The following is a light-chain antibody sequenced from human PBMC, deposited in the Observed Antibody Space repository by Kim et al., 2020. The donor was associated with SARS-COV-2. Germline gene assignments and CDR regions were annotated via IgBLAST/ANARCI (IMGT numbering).Light chain of an antibody. Sequence: SPTASTTCTGNGNNVGDLGAAWLQQHPGHPPKLLSYRDNSRPSGVSERLSASRSANTASLTITGLQPEDEADYYCSAWDKSLNVWVFGGGTKLTVL. CDR2: RDN. J-gene: IGLJ3*02. CDR3: SAWDKSLNVWV. CDR1: GNNVGDLG. V-gene: IGLV10-54*01.